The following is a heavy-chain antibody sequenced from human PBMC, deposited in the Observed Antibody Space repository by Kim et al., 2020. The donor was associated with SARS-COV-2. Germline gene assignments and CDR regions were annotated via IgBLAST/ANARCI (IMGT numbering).Heavy chain of an antibody. CDR2: IDPSDSYT. D-gene: IGHD2-15*01. V-gene: IGHV5-10-1*01. CDR1: GYSFTSYW. J-gene: IGHJ5*02. Sequence: GESLKISCKGSGYSFTSYWISWVRQMPGKVLEWMGRIDPSDSYTNYIPSFQGHVTISADKSISTAYLQWSSLKASDTAMYYCSRYCSGGSCYSGWFDPWGQGTLVTVSS. CDR3: SRYCSGGSCYSGWFDP.